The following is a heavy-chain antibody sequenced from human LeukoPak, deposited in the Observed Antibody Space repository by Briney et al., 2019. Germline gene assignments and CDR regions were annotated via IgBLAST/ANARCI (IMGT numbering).Heavy chain of an antibody. CDR1: GFTFSSYG. D-gene: IGHD6-13*01. J-gene: IGHJ6*03. CDR3: AKVVAAAVPNYYYYMDV. Sequence: GRSLRLSCAASGFTFSSYGMHWVRQAPGKGLEWVAVISYDGSNKYYADSVKGRFTISRDNSKNTLYLQMNSLRAEDTAVYYCAKVVAAAVPNYYYYMDVWGKGTTVTVSS. CDR2: ISYDGSNK. V-gene: IGHV3-30*18.